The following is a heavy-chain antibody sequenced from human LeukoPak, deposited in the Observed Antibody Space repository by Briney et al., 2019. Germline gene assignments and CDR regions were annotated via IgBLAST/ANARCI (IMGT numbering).Heavy chain of an antibody. CDR1: GGSISSGGYS. J-gene: IGHJ5*02. CDR2: IYHSGST. V-gene: IGHV4-30-2*01. Sequence: SQTLSLTCAVSGGSISSGGYSWSWIRQPPGKGLEWIGYIYHSGSTYYNPSLKSRVTISVDWSKNQFSLKLSSVTAADTAVYYCARADSSGPNWFDPWGQGTLVTVSS. D-gene: IGHD3-22*01. CDR3: ARADSSGPNWFDP.